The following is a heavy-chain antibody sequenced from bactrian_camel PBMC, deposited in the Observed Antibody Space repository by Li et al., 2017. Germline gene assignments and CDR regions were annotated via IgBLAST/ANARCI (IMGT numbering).Heavy chain of an antibody. CDR3: STGGVWTDFEY. J-gene: IGHJ6*01. V-gene: IGHV3S6*01. Sequence: ESGGGLVQPGGSLRLSCAASGFTFSSYWMYWVRQAPGKGLEWVSSINTDGSYTWYADSVKGRFTISRDNAQNTVYLQMNSLKSEDTALTYCSTGGVWTDFEYWGQGTQVTVS. CDR2: INTDGSYT. D-gene: IGHD8*01. CDR1: GFTFSSYW.